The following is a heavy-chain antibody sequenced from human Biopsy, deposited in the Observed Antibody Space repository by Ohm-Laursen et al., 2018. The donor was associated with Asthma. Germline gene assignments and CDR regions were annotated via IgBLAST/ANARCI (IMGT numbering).Heavy chain of an antibody. J-gene: IGHJ4*02. V-gene: IGHV3-30*15. CDR3: AREGVFCGDLCYSPTDF. Sequence: SLRLSCSATGFRFSSYAMHWVRQAPGKGLEWVALITYDGSKTIYGDSVRGRFTVSRDSSTNTLYLQMSSLRPEDTAVYYCAREGVFCGDLCYSPTDFWGQGTLVTVSS. CDR1: GFRFSSYA. D-gene: IGHD2-21*02. CDR2: ITYDGSKT.